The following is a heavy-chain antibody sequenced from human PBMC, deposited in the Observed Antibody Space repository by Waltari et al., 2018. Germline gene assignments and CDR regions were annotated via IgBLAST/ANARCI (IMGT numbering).Heavy chain of an antibody. V-gene: IGHV4-39*01. CDR1: GGSITSKRPY. J-gene: IGHJ3*01. D-gene: IGHD3-16*01. CDR3: ATYIGASIGTAAFDV. CDR2: ISYSGAT. Sequence: LNSQEAGPGLVKPSDTLSVTCSDAGGSITSKRPYGGWVRQPPGKGLEWTATISYSGATYNNPSLKSRVTISVDTSKNQFSLKLSSVTAADTAVYYCATYIGASIGTAAFDVWGQGTMVTVSS.